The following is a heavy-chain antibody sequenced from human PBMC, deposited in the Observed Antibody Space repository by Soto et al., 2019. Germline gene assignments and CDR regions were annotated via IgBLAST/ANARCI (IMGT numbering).Heavy chain of an antibody. J-gene: IGHJ4*02. CDR2: ISSSGGST. V-gene: IGHV3-23*01. CDR3: AKQGVIVVAPFDY. D-gene: IGHD3-22*01. Sequence: GSLRLSCAASGFTFSSYAMSWVRQAPGKGLEWVSAISSSGGSTYYAASVKGRFTISRDNSKNTLYLQMHSLRAEDTAVYYCAKQGVIVVAPFDYWGQGTLVTVSS. CDR1: GFTFSSYA.